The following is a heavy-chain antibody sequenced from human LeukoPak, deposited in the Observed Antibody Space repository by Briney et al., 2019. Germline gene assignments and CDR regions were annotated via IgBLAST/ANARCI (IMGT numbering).Heavy chain of an antibody. Sequence: GGSLRLSCAVSGFTFSSYAMSWVRQAPGKGLEWVSAISGSGGSTYYADSVKGRFTISRDNSKNTLYLQMNSLRAEDTAVYYCAADIVVVVAATPIDYWGQGTLVTVSS. CDR2: ISGSGGST. CDR1: GFTFSSYA. J-gene: IGHJ4*02. V-gene: IGHV3-23*01. CDR3: AADIVVVVAATPIDY. D-gene: IGHD2-15*01.